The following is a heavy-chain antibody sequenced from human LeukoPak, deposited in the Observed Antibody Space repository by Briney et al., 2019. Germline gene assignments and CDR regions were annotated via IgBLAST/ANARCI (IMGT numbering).Heavy chain of an antibody. CDR3: ARGLSNYSNDRLDY. V-gene: IGHV4-59*08. J-gene: IGHJ4*02. CDR1: GGSISRYY. D-gene: IGHD6-13*01. CDR2: IYYSGSTST. Sequence: SETLSLTCTVSGGSISRYYWSWIRQPPGKGLEWIGYIYYSGSTSTNYNPSLKSRVTISVDTSKNQFSLKLSSVTAADTAIYYCARGLSNYSNDRLDYWGQGTLVTVSS.